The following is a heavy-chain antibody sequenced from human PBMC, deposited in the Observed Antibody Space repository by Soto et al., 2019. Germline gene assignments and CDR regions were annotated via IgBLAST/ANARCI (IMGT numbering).Heavy chain of an antibody. Sequence: GGSLILSCSATGITLSGYNMNWVRQAPEKRLEWVTSISIRGSDIYYADPVKGRFTIPRDNAKNPLSQQMNNLTAEDTAVYYYVTGYYDSSGYYFAYWGQGTLVTVS. CDR3: VTGYYDSSGYYFAY. V-gene: IGHV3-21*01. D-gene: IGHD3-22*01. CDR2: ISIRGSDI. J-gene: IGHJ4*02. CDR1: GITLSGYN.